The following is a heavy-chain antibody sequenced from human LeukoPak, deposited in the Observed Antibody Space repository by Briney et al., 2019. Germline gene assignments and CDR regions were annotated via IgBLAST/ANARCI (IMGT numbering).Heavy chain of an antibody. Sequence: PSETLSLTCTVSGASINSRSYYWGWIRQPPGKGLEWIGSIFYTGSTYYNPSLKSRVTISVDTSKNQFSLKLSSVTAADTAVYFCARKGYTSGWYGNHWGQGTLVTVSS. V-gene: IGHV4-39*01. CDR3: ARKGYTSGWYGNH. CDR2: IFYTGST. D-gene: IGHD6-19*01. CDR1: GASINSRSYY. J-gene: IGHJ5*02.